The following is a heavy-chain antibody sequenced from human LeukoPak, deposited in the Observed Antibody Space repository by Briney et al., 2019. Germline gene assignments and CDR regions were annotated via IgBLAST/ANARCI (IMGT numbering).Heavy chain of an antibody. Sequence: GGSLRLSCAASGFTSSSYSMNWVRQAPGKGLEWVSSISSSSSYIYYADSVKGRFTISRDNAKNSLYLQMNSLRAEDTAVYYCARGGIAVAGTDYWGQGTLVTVSS. D-gene: IGHD6-19*01. CDR3: ARGGIAVAGTDY. CDR1: GFTSSSYS. J-gene: IGHJ4*02. CDR2: ISSSSSYI. V-gene: IGHV3-21*01.